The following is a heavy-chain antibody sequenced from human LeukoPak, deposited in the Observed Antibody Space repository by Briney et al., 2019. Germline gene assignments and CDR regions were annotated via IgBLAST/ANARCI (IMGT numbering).Heavy chain of an antibody. D-gene: IGHD3-3*01. CDR2: TSADNGHT. V-gene: IGHV1-18*01. J-gene: IGHJ3*02. CDR1: GYTFTSYG. CDR3: ARRVVLFMGQDNDAFDI. Sequence: ASVKVSCKASGYTFTSYGISWVRQAPGQGLEWMGFTSADNGHTNYVQKFQGRVTMTTDTSTNTAYMELRSLRSEDTAVYYCARRVVLFMGQDNDAFDIWGQGTMVTVSS.